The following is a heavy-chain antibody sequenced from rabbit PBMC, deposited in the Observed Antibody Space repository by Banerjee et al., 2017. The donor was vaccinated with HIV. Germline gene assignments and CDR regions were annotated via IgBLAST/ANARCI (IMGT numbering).Heavy chain of an antibody. Sequence: QSLEESGGGLVKPGASLTLTCKASGFTLSSYWMCWVRQAPGKGLEWIACIYAGSSGRTYYASWAKGRFTISKTSSTTVTLQMTSLTAADTATYFCARSDSASIYDYFNLWGPGTLVTVS. CDR3: ARSDSASIYDYFNL. CDR2: IYAGSSGRT. J-gene: IGHJ4*01. D-gene: IGHD7-1*01. CDR1: GFTLSSYW. V-gene: IGHV1S40*01.